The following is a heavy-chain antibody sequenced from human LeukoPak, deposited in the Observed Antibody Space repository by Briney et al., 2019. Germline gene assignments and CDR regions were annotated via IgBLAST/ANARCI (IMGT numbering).Heavy chain of an antibody. D-gene: IGHD3-22*01. CDR2: ISHSGST. J-gene: IGHJ4*02. Sequence: SETLSLTCAVYGGSFSAYYWNWIRQPPGKGLKWIGEISHSGSTNYNPSLKSQVTISADTSKNQFSLKLSSVTAADTAVYYCARRGVYYDSSGYHYYFDYWGQGTLVTVSS. CDR1: GGSFSAYY. CDR3: ARRGVYYDSSGYHYYFDY. V-gene: IGHV4-34*01.